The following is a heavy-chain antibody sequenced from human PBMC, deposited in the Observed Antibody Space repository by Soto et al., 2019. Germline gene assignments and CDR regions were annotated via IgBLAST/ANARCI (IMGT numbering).Heavy chain of an antibody. Sequence: ASVKVSCKASGFTFTSSAVQWVRQARGQRLEWIGWIVVGSGNTNYAQKFQERVTITRDMPTSTAYMELSSLRSEDTAVYYCAAGLRFLEWLFPNFDYWGQGTLVTVSS. D-gene: IGHD3-3*01. CDR1: GFTFTSSA. CDR3: AAGLRFLEWLFPNFDY. V-gene: IGHV1-58*01. CDR2: IVVGSGNT. J-gene: IGHJ4*02.